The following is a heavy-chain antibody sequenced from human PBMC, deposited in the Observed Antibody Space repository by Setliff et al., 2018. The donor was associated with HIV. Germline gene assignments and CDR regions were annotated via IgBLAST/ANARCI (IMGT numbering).Heavy chain of an antibody. V-gene: IGHV4-61*09. CDR2: IYTSGST. CDR3: ARAVNLTFDI. Sequence: SETLSLTCTVSGASISSSNFYWSWIRQPAGKGLEWIGHIYTSGSTNYNPSLKSRVTISVDTSKNQFSLQLSSVTAADTAVYYCARAVNLTFDIWGQGSMVTVSS. CDR1: GASISSSNFY. J-gene: IGHJ3*02.